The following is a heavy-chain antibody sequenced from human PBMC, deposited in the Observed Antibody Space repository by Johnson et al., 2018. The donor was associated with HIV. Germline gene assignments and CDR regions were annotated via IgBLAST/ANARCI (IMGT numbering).Heavy chain of an antibody. CDR3: AKDMTFSSSHAFDI. J-gene: IGHJ3*02. CDR1: GCTFSNYW. CDR2: INQDGGEK. D-gene: IGHD6-6*01. Sequence: VHLVESGGGLVQPGGSLRLSCAASGCTFSNYWMTWVRQAPGKGLEWVANINQDGGEKIYVDSVKGRFTISRDNAENSLYLQMNSLRVDDTAVYYCAKDMTFSSSHAFDIWGQGTMVTVSS. V-gene: IGHV3-7*01.